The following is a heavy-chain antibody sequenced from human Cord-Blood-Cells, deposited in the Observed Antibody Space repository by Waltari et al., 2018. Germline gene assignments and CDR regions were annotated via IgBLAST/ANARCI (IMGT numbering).Heavy chain of an antibody. V-gene: IGHV1-2*02. D-gene: IGHD1-26*01. Sequence: QVQLVQSGAEVKKPGASVKVSCKASGYTFTGYYMHWVRRAPGQGLEGMECSNPNGGGTKNERKLQGRVTMNRDTSVSTAYMEMSRLRSDDTAVDYWASLGATDFDYWGQGTLVTVSA. J-gene: IGHJ4*02. CDR1: GYTFTGYY. CDR2: SNPNGGGT. CDR3: ASLGATDFDY.